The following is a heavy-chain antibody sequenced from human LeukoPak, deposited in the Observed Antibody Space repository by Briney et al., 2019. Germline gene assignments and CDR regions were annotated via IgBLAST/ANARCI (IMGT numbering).Heavy chain of an antibody. V-gene: IGHV3-21*01. D-gene: IGHD2-2*01. J-gene: IGHJ3*02. Sequence: PGGSLRLSCAASGFTFSSYSMNWVRQAPGKGLEWVSSISSSSSYIYYADSVKGRFTISRDNAKNSLHLQMNSLRAEDTAVYYCARWSSNAFDIWGQGTMVTVSS. CDR1: GFTFSSYS. CDR2: ISSSSSYI. CDR3: ARWSSNAFDI.